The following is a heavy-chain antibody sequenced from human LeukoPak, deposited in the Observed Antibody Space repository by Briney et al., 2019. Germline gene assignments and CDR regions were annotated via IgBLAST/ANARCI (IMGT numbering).Heavy chain of an antibody. CDR3: FGRGDWFDP. J-gene: IGHJ5*02. CDR2: ISGSDRSI. D-gene: IGHD3-10*01. CDR1: GFTFSTFG. V-gene: IGHV3-23*01. Sequence: GGSLRLSCAASGFTFSTFGMTWVRQAPGKGVEWVSGISGSDRSIYYADSVKGRFTISRDNSKNTLYLQMNSLRAEDTAVYYCFGRGDWFDPWGQGTLVTVSS.